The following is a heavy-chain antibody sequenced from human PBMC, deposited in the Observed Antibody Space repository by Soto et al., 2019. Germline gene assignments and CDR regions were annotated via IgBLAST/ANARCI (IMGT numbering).Heavy chain of an antibody. CDR2: ISYDGSNK. J-gene: IGHJ5*02. CDR1: GFTFSSYG. D-gene: IGHD6-13*01. V-gene: IGHV3-30*18. CDR3: AKAKGVAAAGENWFDP. Sequence: QVQLVESGGGVVQPGRSLRLSCAASGFTFSSYGMHWVRQAPGKGLEWVAVISYDGSNKYYADSVKGRFTISRDNSKNPLCLQMSSLGAEDTGVYYCAKAKGVAAAGENWFDPWGQGSLGIVSS.